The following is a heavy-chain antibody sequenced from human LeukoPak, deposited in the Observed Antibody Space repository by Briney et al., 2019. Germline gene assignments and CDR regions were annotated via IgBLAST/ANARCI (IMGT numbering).Heavy chain of an antibody. V-gene: IGHV4-61*02. CDR2: IYTSGST. CDR3: ARDYCGGDCYLDNWFDP. D-gene: IGHD2-21*01. Sequence: SETLSLTCTVSGGSISSGSYYWSWIRQPAGKGLEWIGRIYTSGSTNYNPSLKSRVTISVDMSKNQFSLKLSSVTAADTAVYYCARDYCGGDCYLDNWFDPWGQGTLVTVSS. CDR1: GGSISSGSYY. J-gene: IGHJ5*02.